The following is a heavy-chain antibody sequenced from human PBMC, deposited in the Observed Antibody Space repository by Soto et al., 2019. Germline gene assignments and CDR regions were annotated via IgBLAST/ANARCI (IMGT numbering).Heavy chain of an antibody. CDR2: IYYSGST. V-gene: IGHV4-39*07. Sequence: SETLSLTCTASGGSISSSSYYWGWIRQPPGKGLEWIGSIYYSGSTYYNPSLKSRVTISVDTSKNQFSLKLSSVTAADTAVYYCAREVSAYYDFWGGRGPDYDCYYMDVWGKGTTVTVSS. D-gene: IGHD3-3*01. CDR1: GGSISSSSYY. J-gene: IGHJ6*03. CDR3: AREVSAYYDFWGGRGPDYDCYYMDV.